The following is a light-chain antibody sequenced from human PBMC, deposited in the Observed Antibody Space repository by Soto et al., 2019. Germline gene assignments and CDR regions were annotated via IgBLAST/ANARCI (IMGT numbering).Light chain of an antibody. J-gene: IGKJ1*01. CDR3: QQSYSTLTWT. Sequence: DIQMTQSPSSLSASVGDRVTITCRASQSIGSYLNWYRQKPGKAPELLIYAASSLQSGVPSRFSGSGSGTDFTLTISSLQPEDFATYYCQQSYSTLTWTFGQGTKVDIK. CDR2: AAS. V-gene: IGKV1-39*01. CDR1: QSIGSY.